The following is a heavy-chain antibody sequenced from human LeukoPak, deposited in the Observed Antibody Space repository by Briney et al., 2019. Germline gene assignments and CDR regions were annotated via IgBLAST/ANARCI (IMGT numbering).Heavy chain of an antibody. CDR1: GGSFSDYC. Sequence: ETLSLTCIVYGGSFSDYCWSWVRQAPGKGLEWVSVISDTGATTFYADSVKGRFTISRDNSKNTLYLQMSSLRVEDTAVYYCARKYASGTYPLDYWGQGILVTVSS. D-gene: IGHD3-10*01. CDR3: ARKYASGTYPLDY. V-gene: IGHV3-23*01. CDR2: ISDTGATT. J-gene: IGHJ4*02.